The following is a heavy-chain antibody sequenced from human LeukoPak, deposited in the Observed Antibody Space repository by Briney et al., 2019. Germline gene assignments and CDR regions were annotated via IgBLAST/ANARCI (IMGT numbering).Heavy chain of an antibody. CDR1: GFTFSSYA. D-gene: IGHD2-2*01. V-gene: IGHV3-23*01. Sequence: GGSLRLSCAASGFTFSSYAMSWVRQAPGKGLEWVLAISGSGGSTYYADSVKGRFTISRDNSKNTLYLQMNSLRAEDTAVYYCAKLKDIVVVPAYWFDLWGQGTLVTVSS. CDR2: ISGSGGST. CDR3: AKLKDIVVVPAYWFDL. J-gene: IGHJ5*02.